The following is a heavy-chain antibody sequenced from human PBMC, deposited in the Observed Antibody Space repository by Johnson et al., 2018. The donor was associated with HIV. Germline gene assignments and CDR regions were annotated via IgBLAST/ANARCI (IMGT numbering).Heavy chain of an antibody. D-gene: IGHD1-26*01. Sequence: QVQLVESGGGLVQPGGSLRLSCAASGFTFSSYGMHWVRQAPGKGLEWVAFIGNDGSNKYYADSVKGRFTISRDNSKNSLYLQMNSLRTEDTALYYCAKDGAVDAFDIWGQGTIVTVSS. J-gene: IGHJ3*02. CDR2: IGNDGSNK. V-gene: IGHV3-30*02. CDR3: AKDGAVDAFDI. CDR1: GFTFSSYG.